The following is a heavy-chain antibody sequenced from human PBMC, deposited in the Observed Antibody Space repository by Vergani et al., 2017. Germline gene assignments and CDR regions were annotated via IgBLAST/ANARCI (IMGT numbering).Heavy chain of an antibody. J-gene: IGHJ3*02. CDR2: IYYSGST. V-gene: IGHV4-31*03. Sequence: QVQLQESGPGLVKPSQTLSLTCTVSGGSISSGGYYWSWIRQHPGKGLEWIGYIYYSGSTYYNPSLKSRVTISVDTSKNQFSLKLSSVPAADPAVYYYASYSYDIVVVPSAQMAFDIWGQGTMVTVSS. CDR1: GGSISSGGYY. D-gene: IGHD2-2*01. CDR3: ASYSYDIVVVPSAQMAFDI.